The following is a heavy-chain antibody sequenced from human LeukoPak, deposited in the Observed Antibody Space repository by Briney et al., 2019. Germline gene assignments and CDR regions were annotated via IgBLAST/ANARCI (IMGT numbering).Heavy chain of an antibody. Sequence: PGGSLRLSCEASGFTFSSYDMHWVRQAPGKGLEWVAFIRYDGSNTYYADSVKGRFTISRDNSRNTVYLQMTSLRAEDTAVYYCASRGHVGSGTYSPYDYWGQGTLVTVSS. V-gene: IGHV3-30*02. D-gene: IGHD3-10*01. CDR1: GFTFSSYD. CDR2: IRYDGSNT. CDR3: ASRGHVGSGTYSPYDY. J-gene: IGHJ4*02.